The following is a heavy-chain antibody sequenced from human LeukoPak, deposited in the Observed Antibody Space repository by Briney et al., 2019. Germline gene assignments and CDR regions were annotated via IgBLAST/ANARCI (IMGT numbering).Heavy chain of an antibody. J-gene: IGHJ6*04. Sequence: SETLSLTCTVSGGSISTFYWSWIRRPPGKGLEWIGYIYYNGNTDYNPSLKSRVSISVDTSKNQFSLKLSSVTAADTAVYYCARLLSGVWGKGTTVTVSS. CDR2: IYYNGNT. V-gene: IGHV4-59*08. CDR3: ARLLSGV. D-gene: IGHD3-10*01. CDR1: GGSISTFY.